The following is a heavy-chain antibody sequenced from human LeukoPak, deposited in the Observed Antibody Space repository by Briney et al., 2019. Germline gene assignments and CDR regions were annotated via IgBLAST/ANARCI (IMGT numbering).Heavy chain of an antibody. CDR3: AKDKIVVAGNFDY. Sequence: PGGSLRLSCAASGFTFSSYTFNWVRRAPGKGLEWVASITSTSTYIYYADSVQGRFAVSRDNAKNSLYLQMNSLRAEDTAVYYCAKDKIVVAGNFDYWGQGTLVTVSS. J-gene: IGHJ4*02. CDR1: GFTFSSYT. V-gene: IGHV3-21*04. CDR2: ITSTSTYI. D-gene: IGHD3-22*01.